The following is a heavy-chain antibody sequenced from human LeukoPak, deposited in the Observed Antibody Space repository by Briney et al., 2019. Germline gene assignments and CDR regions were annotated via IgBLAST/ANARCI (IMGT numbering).Heavy chain of an antibody. CDR2: IYYSGST. D-gene: IGHD6-19*01. V-gene: IGHV4-59*01. Sequence: SETLSLTCTVSGGSISNYYWSWIRQPPTKGLECTGYIYYSGSTNYNPSLKSRVTISVDTSKNQFSLKLGSVTDADTAVYYCARIIIGSGRSEGTNWFDPWGQGTLVTVSS. CDR1: GGSISNYY. CDR3: ARIIIGSGRSEGTNWFDP. J-gene: IGHJ5*02.